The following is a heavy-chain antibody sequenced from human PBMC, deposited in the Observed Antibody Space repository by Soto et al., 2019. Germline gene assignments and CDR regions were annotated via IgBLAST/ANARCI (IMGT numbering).Heavy chain of an antibody. J-gene: IGHJ6*02. Sequence: GESLKISCKGSGYSFTGYWIGWVRQMPGKGLEWMGIIYPGHSDTRYSPSFQGQVTISADKSISTAYLQWSSLKASDTAMYYCARPNGGTTGTTGGGSYYYGMDVWGQGTTVTVSS. CDR3: ARPNGGTTGTTGGGSYYYGMDV. CDR1: GYSFTGYW. V-gene: IGHV5-51*01. D-gene: IGHD4-17*01. CDR2: IYPGHSDT.